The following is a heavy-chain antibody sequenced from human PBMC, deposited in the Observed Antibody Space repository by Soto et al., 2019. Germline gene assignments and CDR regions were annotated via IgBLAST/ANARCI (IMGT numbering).Heavy chain of an antibody. CDR1: GDNFRNNA. Sequence: QVQLVQSGAEVKTPGSSVKVSCKSSGDNFRNNAFSWVRQAPGQGLDWMGGIIPIFTAAHYAQWYQGRVTITVDDSTYTVYLYRNSLSSYDTAVSYCARGVQSSSPHHYSTGVDVWGQGTAVSGSS. CDR2: IIPIFTAA. D-gene: IGHD6-19*01. V-gene: IGHV1-69*01. J-gene: IGHJ6*02. CDR3: ARGVQSSSPHHYSTGVDV.